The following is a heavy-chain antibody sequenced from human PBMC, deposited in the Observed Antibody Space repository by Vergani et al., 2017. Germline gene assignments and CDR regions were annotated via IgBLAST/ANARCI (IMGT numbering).Heavy chain of an antibody. Sequence: QVQLQESGPGLVKPSETLSLTCTVSGGSISSYYWSWIRQPPGKGLEWIGDIYYSGSTNYNPSLKSRVTISVDTSKNQFSLKLSSVTAADTAVYYCARVDGFRGFGGVMDWGQGTLVTVSS. V-gene: IGHV4-59*01. J-gene: IGHJ4*02. CDR1: GGSISSYY. CDR2: IYYSGST. CDR3: ARVDGFRGFGGVMD. D-gene: IGHD3-16*01.